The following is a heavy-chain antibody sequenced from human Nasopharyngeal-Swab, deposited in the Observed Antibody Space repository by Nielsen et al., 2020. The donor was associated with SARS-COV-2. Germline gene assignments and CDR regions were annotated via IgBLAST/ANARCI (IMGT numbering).Heavy chain of an antibody. CDR3: ARDLGGYYYYMDV. V-gene: IGHV1-3*01. Sequence: WARQAPGQRLEWMGWINPGNGNTKYSQEFQGRVTITRDTPASTAYMELSSLRSEDTAIYYCARDLGGYYYYMDVWGKGTTVTVSS. J-gene: IGHJ6*03. CDR2: INPGNGNT. D-gene: IGHD3-16*01.